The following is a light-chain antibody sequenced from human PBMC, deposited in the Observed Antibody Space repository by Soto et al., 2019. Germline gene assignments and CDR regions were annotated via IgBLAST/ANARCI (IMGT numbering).Light chain of an antibody. CDR1: QSISSW. Sequence: DIQMTQSPSSLSASVGDRVSITCRASQSISSWLAWYQQKPGKAPKLLMFDTFSLESGVPSRFSGSRSGTEFTLTISSLKPDDYATYYCQQYNSYSQLTFGGGTKVEIK. V-gene: IGKV1-5*01. J-gene: IGKJ4*01. CDR3: QQYNSYSQLT. CDR2: DTF.